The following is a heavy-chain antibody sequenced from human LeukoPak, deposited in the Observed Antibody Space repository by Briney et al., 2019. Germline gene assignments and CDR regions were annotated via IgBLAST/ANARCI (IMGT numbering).Heavy chain of an antibody. CDR1: GFTFDDYA. Sequence: GGSLRLSCAASGFTFDDYAMHWVRQAPGKGLEWVSGISWNSGSIGYADSVKGRFTISRDNAKNSLYLQMNSQRAEDTALYYCAKALAVADENFHYWGQGTLVTVSS. D-gene: IGHD6-19*01. J-gene: IGHJ4*02. V-gene: IGHV3-9*01. CDR3: AKALAVADENFHY. CDR2: ISWNSGSI.